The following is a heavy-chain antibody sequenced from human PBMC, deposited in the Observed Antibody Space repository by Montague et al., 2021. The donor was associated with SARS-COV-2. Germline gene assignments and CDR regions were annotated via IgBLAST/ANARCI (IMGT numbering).Heavy chain of an antibody. D-gene: IGHD4-11*01. CDR1: GDSISNYS. J-gene: IGHJ6*02. V-gene: IGHV4-59*08. CDR3: ARHLRVTTVTSHMYHYAMDV. CDR2: IYYSGST. Sequence: SETRSLTCSVSGDSISNYSRSWIRQSPGKGLEWIGYIYYSGSTNYNPSLTSRVTISVDTSKNQVSLKLTSVTAADTAAYYCARHLRVTTVTSHMYHYAMDVWGQGTTVTVSS.